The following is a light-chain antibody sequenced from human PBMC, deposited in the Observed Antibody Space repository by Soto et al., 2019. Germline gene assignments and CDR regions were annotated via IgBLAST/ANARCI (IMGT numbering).Light chain of an antibody. Sequence: EIVLTQSPATLSLSPGESATLSCRASQSVSSNLAWYQQKTGQAPRILIYGESSRATGIPDRFSGSGSGTDFNLTISRLEPEDFAVYYCQKYGSSPWTCGQGTKVDIK. J-gene: IGKJ1*01. CDR3: QKYGSSPWT. CDR2: GES. CDR1: QSVSSN. V-gene: IGKV3-20*01.